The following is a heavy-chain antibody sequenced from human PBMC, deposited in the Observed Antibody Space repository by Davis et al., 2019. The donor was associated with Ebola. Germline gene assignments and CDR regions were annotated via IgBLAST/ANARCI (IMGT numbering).Heavy chain of an antibody. CDR2: MNPNSGNT. J-gene: IGHJ4*02. CDR3: ARGMVRGVPSFDY. Sequence: ASVTVSCQASGYTFTSYDINWVRQATGQGLEWMGWMNPNSGNTGYAQEFQGRVTITRDTSISTAYMELSSLRSEDTAVYYCARGMVRGVPSFDYWGQGTLVTVSS. CDR1: GYTFTSYD. D-gene: IGHD3-10*01. V-gene: IGHV1-8*03.